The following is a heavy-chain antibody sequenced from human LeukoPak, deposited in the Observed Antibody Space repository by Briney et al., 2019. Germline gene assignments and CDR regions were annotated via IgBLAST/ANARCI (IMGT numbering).Heavy chain of an antibody. J-gene: IGHJ4*02. V-gene: IGHV3-23*01. CDR1: GITFSSYA. Sequence: PGGSLRLSCAASGITFSSYAMSWVRQAPGKGLEWVSAISGSGENTNYADSVKGRFTMSRDNSRNMLYLQMNSLRDEDTAKYYCAKTVSGSYSYQGGDYWGQGTLVTVSS. CDR3: AKTVSGSYSYQGGDY. CDR2: ISGSGENT. D-gene: IGHD3-16*02.